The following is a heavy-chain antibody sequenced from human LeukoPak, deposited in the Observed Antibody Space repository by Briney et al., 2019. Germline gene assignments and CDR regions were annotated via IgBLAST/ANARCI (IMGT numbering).Heavy chain of an antibody. D-gene: IGHD6-19*01. CDR2: IYSGGTT. Sequence: GGSLRLSCAASGFTVSTNYMTWVRQAPGKGLEWVSVIYSGGTTYYADSVKGRFSISRDNSKNTLYLQMNSLRAEDTAVYYCARDMAGLYSSGWYGGNDYWGQGTLVTVSS. V-gene: IGHV3-66*01. CDR3: ARDMAGLYSSGWYGGNDY. J-gene: IGHJ4*02. CDR1: GFTVSTNY.